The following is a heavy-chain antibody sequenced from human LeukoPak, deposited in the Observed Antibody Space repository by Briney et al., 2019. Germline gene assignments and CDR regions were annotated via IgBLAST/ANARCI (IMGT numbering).Heavy chain of an antibody. J-gene: IGHJ4*02. CDR1: GYSISSGYY. D-gene: IGHD6-13*01. Sequence: SETLSLTCTVSGYSISSGYYWTWIRQPPGKGLEWIGGIYHSGSTYNNPSLKSRVTISVDTSKNQFSLKLSSVTAADTAVYYCARRRIAAAGTKVPFDYWGQGTLVTVSS. CDR3: ARRRIAAAGTKVPFDY. V-gene: IGHV4-38-2*02. CDR2: IYHSGST.